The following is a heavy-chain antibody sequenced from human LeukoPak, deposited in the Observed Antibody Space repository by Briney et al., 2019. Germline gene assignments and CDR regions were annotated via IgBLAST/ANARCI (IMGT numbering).Heavy chain of an antibody. CDR1: GGSISSGSYY. D-gene: IGHD5-18*01. V-gene: IGHV4-61*02. J-gene: IGHJ4*02. CDR2: IYTSGST. CDR3: ARELDTAMVTYYFDY. Sequence: SETLSLTCTVSGGSISSGSYYWSWIRQPAGKGLEWIGRIYTSGSTNYNPSLKSRVTISVDASKNQFSLKLSSVTAADTAVYYCARELDTAMVTYYFDYWGQGTLVTVSS.